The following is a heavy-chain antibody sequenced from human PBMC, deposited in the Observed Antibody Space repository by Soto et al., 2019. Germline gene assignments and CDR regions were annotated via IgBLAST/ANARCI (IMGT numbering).Heavy chain of an antibody. V-gene: IGHV4-39*01. CDR2: IYYSGST. J-gene: IGHJ4*02. CDR1: GGSISSSSYY. Sequence: SETLSLTCTVSGGSISSSSYYWGWIRQPPGKGLEWIGVIYYSGSTYYNPSLKSRVTISVDTSKNQFSLKLGSVTAADTAVYYCATINWNYVNWHDYLGQGTLVTVSS. CDR3: ATINWNYVNWHDY. D-gene: IGHD1-7*01.